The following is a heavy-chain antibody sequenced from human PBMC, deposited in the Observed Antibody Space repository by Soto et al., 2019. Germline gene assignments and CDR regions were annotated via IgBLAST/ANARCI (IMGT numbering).Heavy chain of an antibody. CDR2: ISSSSSYT. CDR1: GFTFSDYY. Sequence: QVQLVESGGGLVKPGGSLRLSCAASGFTFSDYYMSWIRQAPGKGLEWVSYISSSSSYTNYADSVKGRFTISRDNAKNSLYLQMSSLRAEDTAVYYCARERFDWNSIDYWGQGTLVTVSS. D-gene: IGHD1-7*01. J-gene: IGHJ4*02. V-gene: IGHV3-11*06. CDR3: ARERFDWNSIDY.